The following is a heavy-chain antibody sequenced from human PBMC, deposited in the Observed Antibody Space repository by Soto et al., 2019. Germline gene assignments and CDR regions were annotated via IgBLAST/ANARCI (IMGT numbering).Heavy chain of an antibody. J-gene: IGHJ4*02. D-gene: IGHD5-12*01. CDR2: MSYDGNNE. CDR3: ARAEWLRWKTLDY. Sequence: QVQLVESGGGVVQPGRSLRLSCAGSGFTFSTYAMHWVRQTPGKGLEWVAVMSYDGNNEYYADSVQGRFTISRDNSKNTLYLQMSSMRADDTAVYYCARAEWLRWKTLDYWGQGTLVTVSA. V-gene: IGHV3-30-3*01. CDR1: GFTFSTYA.